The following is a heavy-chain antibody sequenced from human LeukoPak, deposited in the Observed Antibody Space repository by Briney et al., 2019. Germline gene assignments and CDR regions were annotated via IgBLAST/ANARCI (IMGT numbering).Heavy chain of an antibody. D-gene: IGHD3-9*01. J-gene: IGHJ5*02. CDR2: ISSSSSTI. CDR1: GFTFRSYS. Sequence: GGSLRLSXAPPGFTFRSYSMYWVCHAQGHGLEWASYISSSSSTIYYADSVKARFTISRDNPKNSLYLQLNSLRDQDTAVYYCARDLAGGYDILTGYSNWFDPWGQGTLVTASS. CDR3: ARDLAGGYDILTGYSNWFDP. V-gene: IGHV3-48*02.